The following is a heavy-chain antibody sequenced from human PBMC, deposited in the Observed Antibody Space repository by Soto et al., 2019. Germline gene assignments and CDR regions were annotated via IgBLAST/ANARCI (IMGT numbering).Heavy chain of an antibody. CDR3: VKDRGDSSSSWPFC. Sequence: QVPLVESGGGVVQPGRSLRLSCAASGSSFSSYGIHWVRQCPGKGLEWVAVISYDGTYKHYADYVKGRFTFSRDNSTNTVYLQMNSVRAEETAVYYSVKDRGDSSSSWPFCWGQGTLVTVSS. CDR2: ISYDGTYK. CDR1: GSSFSSYG. V-gene: IGHV3-30*18. J-gene: IGHJ4*02. D-gene: IGHD6-13*01.